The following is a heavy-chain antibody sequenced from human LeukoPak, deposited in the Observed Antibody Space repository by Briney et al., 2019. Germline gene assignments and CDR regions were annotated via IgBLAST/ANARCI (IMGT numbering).Heavy chain of an antibody. CDR3: ASRSGYSSDDGMDV. V-gene: IGHV3-21*01. Sequence: RSGGSLRLSCAASGFTFSSYSMNWVRQAPGKGLEWVLSISSSSSYIYYADSVKGRFTISRDNAKNSLYLQMNSLRAEDTAVYYCASRSGYSSDDGMDVWGKGTTITVSS. J-gene: IGHJ6*04. D-gene: IGHD6-19*01. CDR1: GFTFSSYS. CDR2: ISSSSSYI.